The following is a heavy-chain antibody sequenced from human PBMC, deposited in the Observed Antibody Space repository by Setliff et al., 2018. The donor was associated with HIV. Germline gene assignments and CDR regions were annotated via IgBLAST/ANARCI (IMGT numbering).Heavy chain of an antibody. CDR3: ARSPGVATITIFDY. J-gene: IGHJ4*02. V-gene: IGHV4-61*02. Sequence: PSETLSLTCTVSGGSISSGRDYWSWIRQTAGKGLEWTGRIYTSGSTNYNPSLKSRVTISVDTSKNQVSLKLSSVTAADTAVYYCARSPGVATITIFDYWGQGTLVTVSS. CDR2: IYTSGST. D-gene: IGHD5-12*01. CDR1: GGSISSGRDY.